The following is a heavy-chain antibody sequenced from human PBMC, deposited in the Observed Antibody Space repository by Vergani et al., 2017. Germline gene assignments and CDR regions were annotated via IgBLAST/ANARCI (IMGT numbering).Heavy chain of an antibody. CDR3: ARRYMVRGVIHNWFDP. CDR2: INPNSGGT. CDR1: GYTFTGYY. D-gene: IGHD3-10*01. V-gene: IGHV1-2*02. Sequence: QVQLVQSGAEVKKPGASVKVSCKASGYTFTGYYMHWVRQAPGQGLEWMGWINPNSGGTNYAQKFQGRVTMTRDTSISTAYMELSRLRSDDTAVYYCARRYMVRGVIHNWFDPWGQGTLVTASS. J-gene: IGHJ5*02.